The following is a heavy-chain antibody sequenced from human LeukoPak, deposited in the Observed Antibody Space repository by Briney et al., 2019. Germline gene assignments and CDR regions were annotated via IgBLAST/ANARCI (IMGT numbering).Heavy chain of an antibody. CDR2: ISYDGSNK. CDR1: GFTFSTYG. D-gene: IGHD2-15*01. CDR3: AKGRSVVVPATPEFDY. J-gene: IGHJ4*02. Sequence: GGSLRLSCAASGFTFSTYGIHWVRQAPGKGLEGVAVISYDGSNKYYAHSVKGRFTIYRDNSENTVYLQMNSLRAEDTAVYYCAKGRSVVVPATPEFDYWGQGTLVTVSS. V-gene: IGHV3-30*18.